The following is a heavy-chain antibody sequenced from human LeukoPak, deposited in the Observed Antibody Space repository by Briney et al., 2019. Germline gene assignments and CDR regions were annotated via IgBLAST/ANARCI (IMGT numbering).Heavy chain of an antibody. D-gene: IGHD3-10*01. CDR3: ARDLAYGSGSYYNGANWFDP. V-gene: IGHV1-69*13. J-gene: IGHJ5*02. CDR1: GGTFRSYT. CDR2: IVPIFGIP. Sequence: SVKVSCKVSGGTFRSYTISWVRQAPGQGLEWMGGIVPIFGIPKYAQNFQGRVTITADESTSTAYMELSSLRSEDTAVYYCARDLAYGSGSYYNGANWFDPWGQGTLATVSS.